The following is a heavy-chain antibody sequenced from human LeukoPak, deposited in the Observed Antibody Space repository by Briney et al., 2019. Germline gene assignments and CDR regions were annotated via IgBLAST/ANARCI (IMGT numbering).Heavy chain of an antibody. CDR1: GGSISPYY. J-gene: IGHJ4*02. CDR3: ARNRAMTSGYDY. CDR2: IYNSGNT. D-gene: IGHD5-12*01. V-gene: IGHV4-59*08. Sequence: PSETLSLTCTVPGGSISPYYWNWIRQPPGRALEWIGYIYNSGNTKYNPSLKSRLTISLDTSKNQFSLKLTSVTAADTAVYYCARNRAMTSGYDYWGQGSLVTVSS.